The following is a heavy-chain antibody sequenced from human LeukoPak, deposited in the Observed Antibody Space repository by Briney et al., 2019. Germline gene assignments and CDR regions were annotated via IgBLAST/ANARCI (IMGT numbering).Heavy chain of an antibody. D-gene: IGHD1-26*01. V-gene: IGHV1-18*01. J-gene: IGHJ3*02. CDR3: ARTVGATGAFDI. CDR2: ISAYIGST. CDR1: GYTFINYG. Sequence: ASVKVSCKASGYTFINYGLTWVRQAPGQGFEWMGWISAYIGSTNYAQKLQGRVTMPTDPSTSTAYMDLRSLRSDDTAVYYCARTVGATGAFDIWGQGTMVIVSS.